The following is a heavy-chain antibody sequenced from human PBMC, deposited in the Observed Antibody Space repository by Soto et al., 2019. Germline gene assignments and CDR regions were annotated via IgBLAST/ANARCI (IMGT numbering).Heavy chain of an antibody. V-gene: IGHV1-8*01. Sequence: AAVKVSCKASGCTFTSYDIYWVRQATGQGLEWMGWMNPNTGNSGYAQKFQGRVTMTSDTSISTAHMELSSLRSEDTAVYYCARRAETNGWNGFGADKYYFDFCGQGTPVTVPS. D-gene: IGHD1-1*01. CDR1: GCTFTSYD. CDR2: MNPNTGNS. CDR3: ARRAETNGWNGFGADKYYFDF. J-gene: IGHJ4*02.